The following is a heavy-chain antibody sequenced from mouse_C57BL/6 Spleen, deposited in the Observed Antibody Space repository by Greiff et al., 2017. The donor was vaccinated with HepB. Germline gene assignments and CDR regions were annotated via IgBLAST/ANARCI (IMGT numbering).Heavy chain of an antibody. CDR2: INPNNGGT. CDR1: GYTFTDYN. Sequence: VQLQQSGPELVKPGASVKMSCKASGYTFTDYNMHWVKQSHGKSLEWIGYINPNNGGTSYNQKFKGKATLTVNKSSSTAYMELRSLTSEASAVYYCAKDYYGSSYEFDYWGQGTTLTVSS. CDR3: AKDYYGSSYEFDY. V-gene: IGHV1-22*01. J-gene: IGHJ2*01. D-gene: IGHD1-1*01.